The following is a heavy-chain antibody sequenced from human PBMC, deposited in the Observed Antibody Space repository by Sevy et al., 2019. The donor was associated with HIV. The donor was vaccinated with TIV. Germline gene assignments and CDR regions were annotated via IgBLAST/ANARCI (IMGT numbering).Heavy chain of an antibody. CDR1: RFTFSTYV. D-gene: IGHD5-12*01. J-gene: IGHJ4*02. V-gene: IGHV3-33*08. CDR2: IWHDGNSE. Sequence: GGSLRLSCVASRFTFSTYVMHWVRQAPGKVLEWVAVIWHDGNSEYYADSVRGRFTISRDDSKNTLYLQMNSLRAEDTAVYYCASEAGYGTDSRPFDYWGQGTLVTVSS. CDR3: ASEAGYGTDSRPFDY.